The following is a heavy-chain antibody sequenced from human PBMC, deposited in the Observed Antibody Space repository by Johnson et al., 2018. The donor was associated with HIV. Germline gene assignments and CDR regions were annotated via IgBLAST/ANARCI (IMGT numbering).Heavy chain of an antibody. D-gene: IGHD5-12*01. Sequence: QVRLVESGGGVVQPGGSLRLSCAASGFTFSSYGMHWVRQAPGKGLEWVAFIRYDGSNKYYADSVKGRFTISRDNSKNTLYLQMNSLRAEDTAVYYCAKEPRPGIVATDDAFDFWGQGTMVTVSS. J-gene: IGHJ3*01. CDR2: IRYDGSNK. V-gene: IGHV3-30*02. CDR1: GFTFSSYG. CDR3: AKEPRPGIVATDDAFDF.